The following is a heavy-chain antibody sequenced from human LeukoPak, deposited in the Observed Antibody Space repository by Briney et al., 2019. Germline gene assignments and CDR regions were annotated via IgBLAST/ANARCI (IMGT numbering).Heavy chain of an antibody. J-gene: IGHJ5*02. D-gene: IGHD4-17*01. CDR2: IYYSGST. CDR1: GGSIRTGGYY. V-gene: IGHV4-31*03. CDR3: ARFQNDGDPRGTFDP. Sequence: SETLSLTCTVSGGSIRTGGYYWSWIRQQSGKGLEWIGYIYYSGSTYYNPSLKSRASVSIDTSKNQFPLKLSSVTAADTAVYYCARFQNDGDPRGTFDPWGQGTLVTVSS.